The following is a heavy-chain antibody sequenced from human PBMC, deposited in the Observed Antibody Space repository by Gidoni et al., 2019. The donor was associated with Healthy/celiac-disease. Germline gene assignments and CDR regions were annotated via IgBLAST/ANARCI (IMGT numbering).Heavy chain of an antibody. Sequence: EVQLLESGGGLVQPGGSLRLSCAASGLHFCSHAMSWVRQAPGKGMGWVSAISGSGGSTYYADSVKGRFTISRDNSKNTLYLQMNSLRAEDTAVYYCSKRPSGDYYYYYGMDVWGQGTTVTVSS. CDR2: ISGSGGST. CDR3: SKRPSGDYYYYYGMDV. V-gene: IGHV3-23*01. J-gene: IGHJ6*02. CDR1: GLHFCSHA. D-gene: IGHD3-10*01.